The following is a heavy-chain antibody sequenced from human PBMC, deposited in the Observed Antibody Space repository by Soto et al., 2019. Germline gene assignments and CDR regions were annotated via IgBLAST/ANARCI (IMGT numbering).Heavy chain of an antibody. D-gene: IGHD6-13*01. CDR1: GYTFTSYG. CDR2: ISAYNGNT. Sequence: QVQLVQSGAEVKKPGASVKVSCKASGYTFTSYGISWVRQAPGQGLEWMGWISAYNGNTNYAQKLQGRVTMTTDTATSTAYMELRSLRSDDTAVYYCARDQGGVAAAGTLVWFDPWGQGTLVTVSS. J-gene: IGHJ5*02. V-gene: IGHV1-18*01. CDR3: ARDQGGVAAAGTLVWFDP.